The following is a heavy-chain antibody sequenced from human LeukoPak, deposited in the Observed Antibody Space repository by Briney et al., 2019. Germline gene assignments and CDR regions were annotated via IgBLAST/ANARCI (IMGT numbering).Heavy chain of an antibody. V-gene: IGHV3-48*04. Sequence: PGGSLRLSCAASGFTFSSYSMNWVRQAPGKGLEWVSYISSSSTIYYADSVKGRFTISRDNAKNSLYLQMNSLRAEDTAVYYCARERELEPTFITGNWFDPWGQGTLVTVSS. J-gene: IGHJ5*02. CDR3: ARERELEPTFITGNWFDP. CDR1: GFTFSSYS. D-gene: IGHD1-1*01. CDR2: ISSSSTI.